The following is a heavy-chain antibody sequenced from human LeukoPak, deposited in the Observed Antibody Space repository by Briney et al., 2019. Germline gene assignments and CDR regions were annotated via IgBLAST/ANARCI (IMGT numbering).Heavy chain of an antibody. CDR2: IYYSGST. CDR3: ARVDYDSRGSYYDNWFDP. CDR1: GGSISNYY. J-gene: IGHJ5*02. Sequence: SETLSLTCTVSGGSISNYYWSWIRQPPGKGLEWIGYIYYSGSTNYNPSLKSRVTISVDTSKNQFSLRLSSVTAADTAVYYCARVDYDSRGSYYDNWFDPWGQGSLVTVSS. D-gene: IGHD3-22*01. V-gene: IGHV4-59*01.